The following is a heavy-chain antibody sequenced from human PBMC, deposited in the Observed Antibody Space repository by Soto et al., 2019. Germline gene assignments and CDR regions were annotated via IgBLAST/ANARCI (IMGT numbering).Heavy chain of an antibody. J-gene: IGHJ6*02. CDR1: GFTFSSYG. V-gene: IGHV3-33*01. D-gene: IGHD4-17*01. CDR2: IWYDGRNK. CDR3: AIDPYGDYNRPYYDYGMDV. Sequence: QVQLVESGGGVVQPGRSLRLSCAASGFTFSSYGMHWVRQAPGKGLEWVAVIWYDGRNKYYADSVKGRFTISRDNAKNTLYLQMNSLRAEDTAVYYCAIDPYGDYNRPYYDYGMDVWGQGTTVTFSS.